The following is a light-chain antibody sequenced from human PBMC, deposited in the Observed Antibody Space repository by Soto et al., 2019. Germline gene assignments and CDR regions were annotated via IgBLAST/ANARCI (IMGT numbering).Light chain of an antibody. CDR3: HQRQSWPRT. J-gene: IGKJ1*01. V-gene: IGKV3-11*01. Sequence: IGVTQCQTTQSSVPGDRVTLSVRASQYINTRLAWYQHRPGQAPRLLIYQTSLRAAGIPARFSASGSGTDFTLTISDLQPEDFALYYCHQRQSWPRTFGQGTKVDIK. CDR1: QYINTR. CDR2: QTS.